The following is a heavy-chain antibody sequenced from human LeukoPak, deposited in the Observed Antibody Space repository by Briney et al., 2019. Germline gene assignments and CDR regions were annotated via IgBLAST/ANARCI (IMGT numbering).Heavy chain of an antibody. CDR2: ISSNGSST. CDR3: VNGYYDRSGYYFDY. CDR1: GFTFSSYA. V-gene: IGHV3-64D*09. Sequence: GGSLRLSCSASGFTFSSYAMHWVRQAPGKGLEYVSAISSNGSSTYYADSVKGRFTISRDNSKNTLYLQMSSLRAEDTAVYYCVNGYYDRSGYYFDYWGQGTLVTVSS. J-gene: IGHJ4*02. D-gene: IGHD3-22*01.